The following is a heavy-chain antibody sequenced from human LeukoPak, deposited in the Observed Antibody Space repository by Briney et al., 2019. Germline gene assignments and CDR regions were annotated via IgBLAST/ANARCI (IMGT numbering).Heavy chain of an antibody. J-gene: IGHJ6*02. Sequence: KPSETLSLTCAVYGGSFSGYYWNWIRQPPGKGLEWIGEINHSGSTNYNPSLKSRVTISVDTSKNQFSLKLSSVTAADTAVYYCARGPLIVVVDYYGMDVWGQGTTVTVSS. V-gene: IGHV4-34*01. D-gene: IGHD3-22*01. CDR1: GGSFSGYY. CDR2: INHSGST. CDR3: ARGPLIVVVDYYGMDV.